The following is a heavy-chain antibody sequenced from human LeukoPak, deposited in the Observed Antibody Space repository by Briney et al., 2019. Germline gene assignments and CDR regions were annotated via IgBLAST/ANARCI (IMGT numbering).Heavy chain of an antibody. J-gene: IGHJ6*02. CDR1: GFTFSSHW. V-gene: IGHV3-74*01. CDR2: IKPDGST. Sequence: PGGSLRLSCAASGFTFSSHWMHWVRQAPGKGLVWVSRIKPDGSTYYADSVKGRFTVSRDNAKNTLYLQMNSLTAEDTAVYYCARGDQTYYYYYGMDVWGQGTTVTVSS. CDR3: ARGDQTYYYYYGMDV.